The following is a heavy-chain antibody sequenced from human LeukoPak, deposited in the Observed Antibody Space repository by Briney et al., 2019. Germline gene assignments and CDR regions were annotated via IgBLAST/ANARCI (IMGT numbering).Heavy chain of an antibody. CDR1: GFFFNTYW. CDR3: AIYDY. CDR2: INSDGSKT. Sequence: GGSLRLSCAASGFFFNTYWMHWVRQAPGKGLVWVSRINSDGSKTSHADSVKGRFTISGDNSKNTLYLQMNSLRAEDTAVYYCAIYDYWGQGTLVTVSS. V-gene: IGHV3-74*01. J-gene: IGHJ4*02. D-gene: IGHD3-3*01.